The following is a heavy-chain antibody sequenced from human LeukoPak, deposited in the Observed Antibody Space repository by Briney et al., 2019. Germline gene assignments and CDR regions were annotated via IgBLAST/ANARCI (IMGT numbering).Heavy chain of an antibody. J-gene: IGHJ4*02. Sequence: SETLSLTCAVSGYSISSGYYWGWIRQPPGKGLEWIGGIYHSGSTYYNPSLKSRVTISVDTSKNQFSLKLSSVTAADTAVYYCARGVILDYWGQGTLVTVSS. CDR1: GYSISSGYY. CDR3: ARGVILDY. CDR2: IYHSGST. V-gene: IGHV4-38-2*01. D-gene: IGHD3-16*02.